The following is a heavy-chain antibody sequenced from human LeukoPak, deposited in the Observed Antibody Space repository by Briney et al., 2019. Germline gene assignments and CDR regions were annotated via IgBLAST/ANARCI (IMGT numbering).Heavy chain of an antibody. J-gene: IGHJ4*02. CDR2: IKYDGSTK. CDR3: ARDTDGSLDY. Sequence: PGGSLRLSCGASGFTFTNSWMAWVRQAPGRGLEWVANIKYDGSTKHYADSLKGRFIISRDNPKNSLYLQMNSLRADDTAVYYCARDTDGSLDYWGQGIPVTVAS. V-gene: IGHV3-7*01. CDR1: GFTFTNSW. D-gene: IGHD1-26*01.